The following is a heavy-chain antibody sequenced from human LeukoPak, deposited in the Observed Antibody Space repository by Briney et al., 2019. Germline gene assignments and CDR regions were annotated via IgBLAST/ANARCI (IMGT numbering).Heavy chain of an antibody. Sequence: GASVKVSCKASGYTFTGYYMHWVRQAPGQGLEWMGWINPNSGGTNYAQKFQGRVTITADKSTSTAYMELSSLRSEDTAVYYCARGGKGDYDILTGYNYFDYWGQGTLVTVSS. CDR3: ARGGKGDYDILTGYNYFDY. V-gene: IGHV1-2*02. J-gene: IGHJ4*02. CDR2: INPNSGGT. CDR1: GYTFTGYY. D-gene: IGHD3-9*01.